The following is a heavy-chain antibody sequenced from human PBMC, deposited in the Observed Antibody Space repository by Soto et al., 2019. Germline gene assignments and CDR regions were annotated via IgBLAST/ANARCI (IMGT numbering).Heavy chain of an antibody. J-gene: IGHJ4*02. CDR1: GFTFSSYA. D-gene: IGHD3-16*01. Sequence: GGSLRLSCAASGFTFSSYAMSWVRQAPGKGLEWVSAISGSGGSTYYADSMKGRFTISRDNSKNTLYLQMNSLRAEDTAVNYWAKPNGGGDLFDYWGQGTLVTVSS. CDR2: ISGSGGST. CDR3: AKPNGGGDLFDY. V-gene: IGHV3-23*01.